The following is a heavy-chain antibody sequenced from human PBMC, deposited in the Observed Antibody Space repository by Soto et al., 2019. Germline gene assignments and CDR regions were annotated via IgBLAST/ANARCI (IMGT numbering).Heavy chain of an antibody. D-gene: IGHD1-26*01. V-gene: IGHV4-61*01. CDR1: GASVSSGNYY. J-gene: IGHJ4*02. Sequence: QVQLQESGPGLVKPSETLSLTCTVSGASVSSGNYYWSWIRQPPGKGLECIGYISYSGSTNYNPSHWSRVPVAVATSKNESPLKLSSVTAADTAVHYCARGSGSYYAYWGQGTLVTVSS. CDR3: ARGSGSYYAY. CDR2: ISYSGST.